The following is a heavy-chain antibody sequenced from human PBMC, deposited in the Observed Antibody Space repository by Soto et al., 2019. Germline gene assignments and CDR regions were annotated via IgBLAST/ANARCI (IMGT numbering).Heavy chain of an antibody. V-gene: IGHV2-5*01. CDR1: GFSLSSTRMA. Sequence: QITLKESGPTLVQPTQTLTLTCTFSGFSLSSTRMAVGWILQPPGKALEGLALLYWFDDKRYIPFLKSRLTLPHDTAKDQVVLTMSNVDPVDTARYYCAHFVVAGLGYYFDYWGQGTLVIVSS. CDR3: AHFVVAGLGYYFDY. CDR2: LYWFDDK. J-gene: IGHJ4*02. D-gene: IGHD6-19*01.